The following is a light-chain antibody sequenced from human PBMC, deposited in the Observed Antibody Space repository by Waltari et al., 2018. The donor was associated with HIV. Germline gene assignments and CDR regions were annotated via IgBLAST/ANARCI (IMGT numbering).Light chain of an antibody. V-gene: IGLV3-25*03. Sequence: SYELTQPPSPSVSPGQTARLTCSGDALANQHTYWFQPKPGQARVLFIYQDSERPAGIPARFSGSRSGTTVMLTISGVQAEDEADYYCQSVDSSRIWVFGGGTKLTVL. CDR1: ALANQH. CDR3: QSVDSSRIWV. CDR2: QDS. J-gene: IGLJ3*02.